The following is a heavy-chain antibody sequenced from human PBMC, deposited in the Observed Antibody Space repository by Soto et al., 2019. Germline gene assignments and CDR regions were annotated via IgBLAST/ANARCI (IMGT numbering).Heavy chain of an antibody. J-gene: IGHJ6*02. CDR1: GGTFSSYA. D-gene: IGHD3-10*01. Sequence: GASVKVSCKASGGTFSSYAISWVRQAPGQGLEWMGGIIPIFGTANYAQKFQGRVTITADESTSTAYMELSSLRSEDTAVYYCARDSPYYGSGSYPSYYYGMDVWGQGTTVTVSS. V-gene: IGHV1-69*13. CDR2: IIPIFGTA. CDR3: ARDSPYYGSGSYPSYYYGMDV.